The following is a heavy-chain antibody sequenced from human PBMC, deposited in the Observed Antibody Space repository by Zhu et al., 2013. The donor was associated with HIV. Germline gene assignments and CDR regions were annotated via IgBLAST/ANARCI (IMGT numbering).Heavy chain of an antibody. CDR3: ARSGSPLSSSGYYLWEYFDY. V-gene: IGHV1-69*01. CDR2: IIPIFGTA. Sequence: QVQLVQSGAEVKKPGSSVKVSCKASGGTFSSYAISWVRQAPGQGLEWMGGIIPIFGTANYAQKFQGRVTITADESTSTAYMELSSLRSEDTAVYYCARSGSPLSSSGYYLWEYFDYWGQGTLVTVSS. J-gene: IGHJ4*02. CDR1: GGTFSSYA. D-gene: IGHD3-22*01.